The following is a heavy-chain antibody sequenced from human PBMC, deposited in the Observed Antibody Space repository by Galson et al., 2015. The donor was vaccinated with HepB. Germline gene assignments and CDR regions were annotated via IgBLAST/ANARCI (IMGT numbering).Heavy chain of an antibody. CDR1: GFTFSSYA. D-gene: IGHD2-2*01. V-gene: IGHV3-48*03. CDR3: ARDLDCSSTSCPERFDY. Sequence: SLRLSCAASGFTFSSYAMHWVRQAPGKGLEWVSYINSSGSTIYYADSVKGRFTISRDNAKNSLYLQMNSLRAEDTAVYYCARDLDCSSTSCPERFDYWGQGTLVTVSS. CDR2: INSSGSTI. J-gene: IGHJ4*02.